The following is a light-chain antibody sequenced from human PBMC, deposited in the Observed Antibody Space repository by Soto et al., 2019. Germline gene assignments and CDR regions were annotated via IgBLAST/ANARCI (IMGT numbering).Light chain of an antibody. V-gene: IGKV3-20*01. CDR2: GAS. Sequence: EIVLTQSPGTLSLSPGERATLSCRASQSVTSDYLAWYQQKPGQAPRLLIHGASSRATGIPDTFSGSGSGTDFTLTISRLEPEDFAVYYCQQYGRPFGQGTKVEIK. CDR1: QSVTSDY. CDR3: QQYGRP. J-gene: IGKJ1*01.